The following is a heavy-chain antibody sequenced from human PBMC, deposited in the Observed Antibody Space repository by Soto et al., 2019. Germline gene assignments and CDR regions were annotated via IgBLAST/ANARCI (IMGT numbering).Heavy chain of an antibody. Sequence: GSLRISCAASGFTFSNFWMHWVRQAPGKGLEWVSRASPDGTSTSYADSVKGRFTISRDNAKNTLIMQMNSLRAEDTAVYYCTRHGSGDFFLFDPWGQGTLVTVSS. CDR1: GFTFSNFW. CDR2: ASPDGTST. D-gene: IGHD5-12*01. J-gene: IGHJ5*02. CDR3: TRHGSGDFFLFDP. V-gene: IGHV3-74*01.